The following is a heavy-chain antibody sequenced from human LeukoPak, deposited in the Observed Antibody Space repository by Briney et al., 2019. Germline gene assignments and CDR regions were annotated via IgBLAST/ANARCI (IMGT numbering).Heavy chain of an antibody. CDR2: IYYSGST. J-gene: IGHJ4*02. CDR1: GDSISSYY. Sequence: SETLSLTCTVSGDSISSYYWSWIRQPPGKGLEWIVYIYYSGSTNYNPSLKSRVTISVDTSKNQFSLKLSSVTAADTAVYYCARHSLYYYDSSGYSFIDYWGQGTLVTVSS. CDR3: ARHSLYYYDSSGYSFIDY. V-gene: IGHV4-59*08. D-gene: IGHD3-22*01.